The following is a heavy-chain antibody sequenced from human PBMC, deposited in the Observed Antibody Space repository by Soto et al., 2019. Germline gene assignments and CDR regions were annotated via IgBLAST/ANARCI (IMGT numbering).Heavy chain of an antibody. J-gene: IGHJ6*02. CDR3: VMVDNYVTPTPQDV. CDR2: ISPYTGNT. V-gene: IGHV1-18*01. D-gene: IGHD3-16*01. Sequence: QVQRVQSGDEVKKPGASVKVSCKASGYIFVNYGIAWVRQAPGQGLEWMGWISPYTGNTHSATKVQGRLTMTTDTSRSTAYMDLGSLTSDDTAVYYCVMVDNYVTPTPQDVWGQGTTVTVSS. CDR1: GYIFVNYG.